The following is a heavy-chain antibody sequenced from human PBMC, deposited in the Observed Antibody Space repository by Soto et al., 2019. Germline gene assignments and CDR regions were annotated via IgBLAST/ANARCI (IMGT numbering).Heavy chain of an antibody. V-gene: IGHV5-10-1*03. J-gene: IGHJ4*02. CDR3: ARLTRSYSFDD. Sequence: EVQLVQSGAEVKKPGESLRISCKGSGYSFTSDWISWLRQMPGKGLEWMGTIDPIDSYSNYRPSFQGHVTISADKSISTAYLQWSSLKVSDTAMYYCARLTRSYSFDDWGQGTLVTVSS. D-gene: IGHD1-26*01. CDR1: GYSFTSDW. CDR2: IDPIDSYS.